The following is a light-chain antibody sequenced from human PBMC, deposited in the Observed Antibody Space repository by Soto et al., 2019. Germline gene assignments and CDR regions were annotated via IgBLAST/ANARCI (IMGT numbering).Light chain of an antibody. CDR1: SSDVGGYNY. J-gene: IGLJ1*01. V-gene: IGLV2-11*01. CDR3: CSYAGSYTHV. CDR2: DVS. Sequence: QSVLIQPPSVSGSPGQSVTISCTGTSSDVGGYNYVSWYQQHPGKAPKLMIYDVSKRPSGVPDRFSGSKSGNTASLTISGLQAEDEADYYCCSYAGSYTHVFGTGTKLTVL.